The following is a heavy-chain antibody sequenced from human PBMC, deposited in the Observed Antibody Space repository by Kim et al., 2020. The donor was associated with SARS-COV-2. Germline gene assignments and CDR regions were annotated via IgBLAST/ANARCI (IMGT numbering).Heavy chain of an antibody. CDR2: IHAGGTRT. CDR3: AKGYYSNGPHTSDY. CDR1: GFTFNSYA. V-gene: IGHV3-23*03. D-gene: IGHD5-18*01. J-gene: IGHJ4*02. Sequence: GGSLRLSCAASGFTFNSYAMSWVRQAPGKGLEWFSVIHAGGTRTNYADSVKGRFTISTDASKNTVFLQMNALRADDTAVYDCAKGYYSNGPHTSDYWGQG.